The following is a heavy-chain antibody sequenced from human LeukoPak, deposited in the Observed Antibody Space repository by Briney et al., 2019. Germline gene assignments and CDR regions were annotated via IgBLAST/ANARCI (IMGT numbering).Heavy chain of an antibody. CDR3: ARTREYSSTWFFPPFDP. CDR2: INPNSSRT. J-gene: IGHJ5*02. D-gene: IGHD6-13*01. Sequence: ASVKVSCKASGYTFTGYYMNWVRQAPGQGLEWMGWINPNSSRTNYAHNFQGRVTLTRDPSISTAYMELTGLTSNDTGVYYCARTREYSSTWFFPPFDPWGQGTLVTVSS. V-gene: IGHV1-2*02. CDR1: GYTFTGYY.